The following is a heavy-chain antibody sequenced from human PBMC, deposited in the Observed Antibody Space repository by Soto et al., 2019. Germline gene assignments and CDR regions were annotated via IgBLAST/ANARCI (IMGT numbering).Heavy chain of an antibody. J-gene: IGHJ3*02. CDR3: ARGEVGRITACDI. D-gene: IGHD1-26*01. CDR2: INHSGST. Sequence: SETLSLTCAVYSGSFSFYYWSWIRQPPGKGLEWIGEINHSGSTNYNPSLKSRVTISVDTSKNQFSLRLSSVTAADTAIYYCARGEVGRITACDIWGQGTMVTVSS. CDR1: SGSFSFYY. V-gene: IGHV4-34*01.